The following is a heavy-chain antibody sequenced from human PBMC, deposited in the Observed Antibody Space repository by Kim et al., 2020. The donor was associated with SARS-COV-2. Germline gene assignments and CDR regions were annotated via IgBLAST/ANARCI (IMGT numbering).Heavy chain of an antibody. CDR3: ARHADCEKDGDCSGSRDSAHGMDV. V-gene: IGHV5-10-1*01. Sequence: GESLKISCKVSGYSFSSYWISWVRQMPGKGLEWMGRIDPSDSYTNYSPSFQGHVTISADKSISTAYLQWSGLKASDTAMYYCARHADCEKDGDCSGSRDSAHGMDVWGQGTTVTVSS. CDR2: IDPSDSYT. CDR1: GYSFSSYW. J-gene: IGHJ6*02. D-gene: IGHD2-15*01.